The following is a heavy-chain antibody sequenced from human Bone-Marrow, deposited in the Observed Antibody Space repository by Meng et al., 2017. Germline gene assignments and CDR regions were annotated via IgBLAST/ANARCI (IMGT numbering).Heavy chain of an antibody. V-gene: IGHV4-39*07. CDR2: IYYSVRT. J-gene: IGHJ3*02. Sequence: SETLSLTCTVSGGSISSSSYYWGWIRQPPGKGLEWIGIIYYSVRTYYNPSLKSRVTISVDTSKNQFSLELTSVTAADTAVYYCEREVVGVVVTASPAWAFDIWGQGTMVTVSS. CDR3: EREVVGVVVTASPAWAFDI. CDR1: GGSISSSSYY. D-gene: IGHD2-21*02.